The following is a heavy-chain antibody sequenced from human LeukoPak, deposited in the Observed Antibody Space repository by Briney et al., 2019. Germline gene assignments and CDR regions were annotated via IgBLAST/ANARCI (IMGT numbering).Heavy chain of an antibody. J-gene: IGHJ4*02. V-gene: IGHV3-30*03. CDR3: AIIYGSGSYYLDY. Sequence: RGGSLRLSCAASGFTFSSYGMHWGRQAPGKGLEWVAVISHGGSNKYYTDSVKGRFTISRDNSENTLYLQMNSLRAEDTAVYYCAIIYGSGSYYLDYWGQGTLVTVSS. CDR1: GFTFSSYG. CDR2: ISHGGSNK. D-gene: IGHD3-10*01.